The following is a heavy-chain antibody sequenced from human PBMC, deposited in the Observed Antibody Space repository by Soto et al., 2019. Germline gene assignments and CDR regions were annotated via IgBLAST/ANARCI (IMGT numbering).Heavy chain of an antibody. CDR1: GFSFSNYA. J-gene: IGHJ3*02. D-gene: IGHD5-18*01. CDR3: ASRGYSYGLDAFDI. Sequence: EVQLVESGGGLVQPGGSLRLSCAASGFSFSNYAMHWVRQAPGKGLVYVSGISSYGGSTYYANSVKGRFTISRDNSKNTLYLQMGSLRAEDMAVYYYASRGYSYGLDAFDIWGQGTMVTVSS. CDR2: ISSYGGST. V-gene: IGHV3-64*01.